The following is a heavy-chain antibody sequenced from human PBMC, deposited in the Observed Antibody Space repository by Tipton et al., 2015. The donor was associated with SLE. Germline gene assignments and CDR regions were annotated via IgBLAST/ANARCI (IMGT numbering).Heavy chain of an antibody. CDR1: GFTFSNYN. V-gene: IGHV3-21*03. J-gene: IGHJ4*02. D-gene: IGHD4-11*01. CDR2: ISSSSSYI. Sequence: GSLRLSCAASGFTFSNYNINWVRQAPGKGLEWVSSISSSSSYIYYADSVKGRFTISRDNAKSSLYLQMNSLRAEDTAVYYCARDLYTNYNFFDYWGQGTLVTVSS. CDR3: ARDLYTNYNFFDY.